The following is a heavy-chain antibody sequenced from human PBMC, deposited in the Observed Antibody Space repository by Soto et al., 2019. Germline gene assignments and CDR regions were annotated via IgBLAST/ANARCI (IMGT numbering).Heavy chain of an antibody. CDR3: GRVLFGYVDPIDY. V-gene: IGHV3-30*03. CDR2: ISDDGSDK. J-gene: IGHJ4*02. D-gene: IGHD5-12*01. CDR1: GFTFSTYG. Sequence: GGSLRLSCAAAGFTFSTYGMHWVRQAPGKGLEWVAFISDDGSDKYYADSVKGRFTISRDKSKNTLDLQMNSLTVEDTAVYYCGRVLFGYVDPIDYWGRGTLVTVSS.